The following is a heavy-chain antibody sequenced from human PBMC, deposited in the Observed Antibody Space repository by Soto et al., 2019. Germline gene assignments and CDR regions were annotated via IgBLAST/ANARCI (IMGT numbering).Heavy chain of an antibody. Sequence: GGSLRLSCAASGFTFSNAWMSWVRQAPGKGLEWVAVISFDGSNKYYADSVKGRFTISRDNSKNTLYLQMNSLRAEDTAVYYCARDPHNSSSWYYYYYGMDVWGQGTTVTVSS. V-gene: IGHV3-30-3*01. CDR2: ISFDGSNK. CDR3: ARDPHNSSSWYYYYYGMDV. D-gene: IGHD6-13*01. CDR1: GFTFSNAW. J-gene: IGHJ6*02.